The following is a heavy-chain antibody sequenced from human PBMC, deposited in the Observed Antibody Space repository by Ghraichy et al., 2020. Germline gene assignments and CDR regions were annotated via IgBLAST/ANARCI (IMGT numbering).Heavy chain of an antibody. CDR2: IIPIFGTA. J-gene: IGHJ3*02. V-gene: IGHV1-69*13. CDR1: GGTFSSYA. CDR3: ARDPRDSSGHSRAFDI. D-gene: IGHD3-22*01. Sequence: SVKVSCKASGGTFSSYAISWVRQAPGQGLEWMGGIIPIFGTANYAQKFQGRVTITADESTSTAYMELSSLRSEDTAVYYCARDPRDSSGHSRAFDIWGQGTMVTVSS.